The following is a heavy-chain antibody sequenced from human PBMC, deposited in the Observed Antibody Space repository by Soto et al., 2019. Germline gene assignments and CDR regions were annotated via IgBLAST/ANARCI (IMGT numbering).Heavy chain of an antibody. J-gene: IGHJ4*02. CDR2: ISSRGGST. V-gene: IGHV3-23*01. CDR3: ARVATHFDY. Sequence: PGGSLRLSCAASGFTFSSYAMSWVRQAPGKGLEWVSSISSRGGSTYYADSVKGRFTISRDNAKNSLYLQMNSLRAEDTAVYYCARVATHFDYWGQGTLVTVSS. D-gene: IGHD2-15*01. CDR1: GFTFSSYA.